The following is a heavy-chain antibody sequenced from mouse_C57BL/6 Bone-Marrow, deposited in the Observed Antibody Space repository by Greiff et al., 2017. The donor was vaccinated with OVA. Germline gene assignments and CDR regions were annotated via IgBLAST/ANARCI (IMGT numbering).Heavy chain of an antibody. CDR3: TTYSYGLDY. CDR1: GFNIKDDY. D-gene: IGHD1-1*01. J-gene: IGHJ2*01. CDR2: IDPENGDT. V-gene: IGHV14-4*01. Sequence: DVKLVESGAELVRPGASVKLSCTASGFNIKDDYMHWVKQRPEQGLEWIGWIDPENGDTEYASKFHGKATITADTSSNTAYLQLSSLTSEDTAVYYCTTYSYGLDYWGQGTTLTVSS.